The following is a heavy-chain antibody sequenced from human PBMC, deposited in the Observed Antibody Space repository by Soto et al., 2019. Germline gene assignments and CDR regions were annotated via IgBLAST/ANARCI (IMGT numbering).Heavy chain of an antibody. D-gene: IGHD1-7*01. Sequence: PGGSLRLSCAASGFMFSSYDMHWVRQAPGKGLEYVSSISSNGGTTYYGNSVKGRFTISRDNSKNTLYLQMGSLRAEDMAVYYCVRRVSGNYDYWGQGTLVTVSS. CDR2: ISSNGGTT. CDR3: VRRVSGNYDY. CDR1: GFMFSSYD. V-gene: IGHV3-64*01. J-gene: IGHJ4*02.